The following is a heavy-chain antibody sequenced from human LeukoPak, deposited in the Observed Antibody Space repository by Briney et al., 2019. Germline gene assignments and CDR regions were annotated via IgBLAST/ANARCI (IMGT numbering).Heavy chain of an antibody. D-gene: IGHD4-17*01. CDR2: ISGSGSTI. J-gene: IGHJ4*02. V-gene: IGHV3-48*01. Sequence: GGSLRLSCAVSGFTFRTYIMNWVRQAPGKGLEWVSSISGSGSTIYYADSVKGRFTISRDNAKNSLYLQMNSLRAEDTAVYYCVRDDRSYGVDYWGQGTPVTVSS. CDR3: VRDDRSYGVDY. CDR1: GFTFRTYI.